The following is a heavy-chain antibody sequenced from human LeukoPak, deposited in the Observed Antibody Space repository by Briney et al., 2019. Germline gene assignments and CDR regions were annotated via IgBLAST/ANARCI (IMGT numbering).Heavy chain of an antibody. V-gene: IGHV3-21*01. CDR3: ARESGSSWSDNWFDP. Sequence: GGSLRLSCAASGFTFSSYSMNWVRQAPGKGLEWVSSISSSSSYIYYADSVKGRFTISRDNAKNSLYLQMNSLRAEDTAVYYCARESGSSWSDNWFDPWGQGTLVTVSS. CDR2: ISSSSSYI. D-gene: IGHD6-13*01. J-gene: IGHJ5*02. CDR1: GFTFSSYS.